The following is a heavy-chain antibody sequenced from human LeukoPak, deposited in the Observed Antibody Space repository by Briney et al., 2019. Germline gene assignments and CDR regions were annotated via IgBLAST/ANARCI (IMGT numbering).Heavy chain of an antibody. CDR1: GFTFDDYA. CDR3: AKDIGSGWPNDAFDN. Sequence: PGRSLRLSCAASGFTFDDYAMHWVRQAPGKGLEWVSGISWNSGSIGYADSVKGRFTISRDNAKNSLYLQMNSLRAEDTALYYCAKDIGSGWPNDAFDNWGQGTMVTVSS. J-gene: IGHJ3*02. V-gene: IGHV3-9*01. CDR2: ISWNSGSI. D-gene: IGHD6-19*01.